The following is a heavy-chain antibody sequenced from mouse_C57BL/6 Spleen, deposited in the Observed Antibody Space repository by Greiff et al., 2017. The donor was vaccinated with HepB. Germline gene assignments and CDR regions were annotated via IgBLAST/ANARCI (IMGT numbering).Heavy chain of an antibody. Sequence: EVHLVESEGGLVQPGSSMKLSCTASGFTFSDYYMAWVRQVPEKGLEWVANINYDGSSTYYLDSLKSRFIISRDNAKNILYLQMSSLKSEDTATYYCARDYDGYYPGYFDVWGTGTTVTVSS. CDR3: ARDYDGYYPGYFDV. V-gene: IGHV5-16*01. CDR1: GFTFSDYY. J-gene: IGHJ1*03. CDR2: INYDGSST. D-gene: IGHD2-3*01.